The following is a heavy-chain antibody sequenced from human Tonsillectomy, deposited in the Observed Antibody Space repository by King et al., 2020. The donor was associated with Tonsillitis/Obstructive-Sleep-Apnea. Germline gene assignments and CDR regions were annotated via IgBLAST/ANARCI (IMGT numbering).Heavy chain of an antibody. J-gene: IGHJ3*02. D-gene: IGHD7-27*01. CDR1: GFTFSSYE. Sequence: QLVQSGGGLVQPGGSLRLSCAASGFTFSSYEMNWVRQAPGKGLEWVSYITSSGSTIYYADSVKGRFTISRDNAKNSLYLQMNSLRAEDTAVYYCARAWGAFDIWGQGTMVTVSS. CDR3: ARAWGAFDI. CDR2: ITSSGSTI. V-gene: IGHV3-48*03.